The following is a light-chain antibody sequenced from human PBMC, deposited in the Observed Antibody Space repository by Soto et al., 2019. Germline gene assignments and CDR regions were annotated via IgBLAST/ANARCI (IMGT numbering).Light chain of an antibody. V-gene: IGLV1-40*01. Sequence: QSVLTQPPSVSGAPGQRVTIFCTGSSSNIGADYHVHWYQQLPGTAPRLLIYGNTNRPSGVPVRFSGSKSDTSASLAITGLQAEDEGDYYCQSYDTRPRAYVFGTGTKLTVL. CDR3: QSYDTRPRAYV. J-gene: IGLJ1*01. CDR2: GNT. CDR1: SSNIGADYH.